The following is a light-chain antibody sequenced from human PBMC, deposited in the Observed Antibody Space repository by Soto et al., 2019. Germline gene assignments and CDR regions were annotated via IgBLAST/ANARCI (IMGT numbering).Light chain of an antibody. Sequence: QSARTQPPSASGSPGQSVTISCTGTSSDVGAYNYVSWYQHHPGKAPKLIIFEVNKRPSGVPDRFSGSKFGNTASLTVSGLQAEDEADYYCNSYTGWIYVFGTGTKLTVL. CDR1: SSDVGAYNY. CDR2: EVN. V-gene: IGLV2-8*01. J-gene: IGLJ1*01. CDR3: NSYTGWIYV.